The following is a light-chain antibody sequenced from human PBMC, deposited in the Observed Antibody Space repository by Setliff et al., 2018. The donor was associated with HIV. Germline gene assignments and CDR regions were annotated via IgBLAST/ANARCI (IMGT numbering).Light chain of an antibody. CDR3: SSYTSSSTWV. V-gene: IGLV2-14*01. Sequence: QSALAQPASVSGFPGQSITISCTGSSSDVGSYNYVSWYQQHPGKAPKLMIYDVSKRPSGVSNRFSGSKSGNTASLTISGLQAEDEADYYCSSYTSSSTWVFGGGTKVTVL. CDR1: SSDVGSYNY. J-gene: IGLJ2*01. CDR2: DVS.